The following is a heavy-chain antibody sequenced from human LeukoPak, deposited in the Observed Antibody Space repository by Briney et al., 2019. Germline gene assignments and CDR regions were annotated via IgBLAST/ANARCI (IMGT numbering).Heavy chain of an antibody. J-gene: IGHJ3*02. CDR1: GGSLSSYY. V-gene: IGHV4-59*08. D-gene: IGHD3-22*01. CDR3: ARLAYYYDSSGYPRCDAFDI. Sequence: SETLSLTCTVSGGSLSSYYWSWIRQPPGKGLEWIGYIYYSGSTNYNPSLKSRVTISVDTSKNQSSLKLSSVTAADTAVYYCARLAYYYDSSGYPRCDAFDIWGQGTMVTVSS. CDR2: IYYSGST.